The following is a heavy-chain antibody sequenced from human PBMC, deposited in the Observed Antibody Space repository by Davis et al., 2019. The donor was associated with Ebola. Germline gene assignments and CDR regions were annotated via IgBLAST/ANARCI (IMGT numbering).Heavy chain of an antibody. J-gene: IGHJ6*02. V-gene: IGHV4-34*01. CDR2: INHSGST. D-gene: IGHD2-2*02. Sequence: MPSETLSLTCAVYGGSFSGYSWSCIRKPPGKGLEWNGEINHSGSTNYNPSLKSRVTISVDTSKNQFSLKLSSVTAADTAVYYCARVARYCSSTSCYTLAAYYYGMDVWGQGTTVTVSS. CDR1: GGSFSGYS. CDR3: ARVARYCSSTSCYTLAAYYYGMDV.